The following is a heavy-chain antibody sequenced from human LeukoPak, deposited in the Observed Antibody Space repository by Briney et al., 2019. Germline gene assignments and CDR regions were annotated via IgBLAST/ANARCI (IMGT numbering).Heavy chain of an antibody. CDR2: IYATGST. D-gene: IGHD1-26*01. J-gene: IGHJ5*02. CDR3: ARGGLLNWFDP. Sequence: ASETLSLTCTVSGDSFSSVSYYWSWIRQPAGKGLEWIGRIYATGSTNYNPSLKSRVTISVDTCKNQFSLKLSSVTAADTAVYYCARGGLLNWFDPWGRGTLVTVSS. V-gene: IGHV4-61*02. CDR1: GDSFSSVSYY.